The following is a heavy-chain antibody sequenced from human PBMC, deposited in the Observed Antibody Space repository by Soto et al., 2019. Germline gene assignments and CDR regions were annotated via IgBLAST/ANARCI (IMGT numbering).Heavy chain of an antibody. Sequence: EVQLLESGGGLVQPGGSLRLSCAASGFTFSSYGMGWVRQAPGKGLEWVSSISFSGSYTYYADSVKGRFTFSRDNSKNTLYVQMNSLRVEDTDVYYCAKDSVSGRRVSQGGAFDIWGQGTAVTVSS. J-gene: IGHJ3*02. CDR2: ISFSGSYT. CDR1: GFTFSSYG. D-gene: IGHD6-6*01. V-gene: IGHV3-23*01. CDR3: AKDSVSGRRVSQGGAFDI.